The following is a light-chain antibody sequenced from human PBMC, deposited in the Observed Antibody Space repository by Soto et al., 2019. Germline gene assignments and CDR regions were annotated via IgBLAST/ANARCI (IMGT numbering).Light chain of an antibody. Sequence: QSVLTQPASVSGSPGQSITISCTGTSSDVGGYNYVSWYQQHPGKAPKLMIYDVSNRPSVVSNRFSGSKSGNTASLTISGLQAEDEADYYCSSYPSSSTYDFGTGTKLTVL. CDR2: DVS. CDR1: SSDVGGYNY. V-gene: IGLV2-14*01. CDR3: SSYPSSSTYD. J-gene: IGLJ1*01.